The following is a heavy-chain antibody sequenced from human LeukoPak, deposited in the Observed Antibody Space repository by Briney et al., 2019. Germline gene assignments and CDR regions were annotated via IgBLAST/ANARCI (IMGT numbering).Heavy chain of an antibody. Sequence: GGSLRLSCAASGFTFSSYAMHWVRQAPGKGLEWVAVISYDGSNKYYADSVKGRFTISRDNSKNTLHLQMNSLRAEDTAVYYCARVAYSSYRSGDYWGQGTLVTVSS. CDR1: GFTFSSYA. CDR3: ARVAYSSYRSGDY. CDR2: ISYDGSNK. V-gene: IGHV3-30*04. J-gene: IGHJ4*02. D-gene: IGHD6-6*01.